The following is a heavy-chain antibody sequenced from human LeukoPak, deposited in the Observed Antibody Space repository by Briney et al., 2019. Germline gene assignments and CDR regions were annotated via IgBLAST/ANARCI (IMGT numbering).Heavy chain of an antibody. Sequence: GGSLRLSCAASGFTFSSYSMNWVRQAPGKELEWVSSISSSSSYIYYADSVKGRFTISRDNAKNSLYLQMNSLRAEDTAVYYCARDPAGEGYYNLDYYGMDVWGQGTTVTVSS. V-gene: IGHV3-21*01. J-gene: IGHJ6*02. D-gene: IGHD3-22*01. CDR1: GFTFSSYS. CDR3: ARDPAGEGYYNLDYYGMDV. CDR2: ISSSSSYI.